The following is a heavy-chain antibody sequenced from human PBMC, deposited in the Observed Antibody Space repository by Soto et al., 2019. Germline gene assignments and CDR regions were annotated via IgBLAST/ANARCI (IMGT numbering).Heavy chain of an antibody. J-gene: IGHJ4*02. V-gene: IGHV3-48*01. D-gene: IGHD3-16*01. CDR1: GFTFSSYS. Sequence: EVQLVESGGGLVQPGGSLRLSCAASGFTFSSYSMNWVRQAPGKGLEWVSYISGSSSMIYYADSVKGRFTISRDNAKNSLYLQMNSLRAEDTAVYYCARDLNPRQETLYALLGYWGQGTLVTVSS. CDR2: ISGSSSMI. CDR3: ARDLNPRQETLYALLGY.